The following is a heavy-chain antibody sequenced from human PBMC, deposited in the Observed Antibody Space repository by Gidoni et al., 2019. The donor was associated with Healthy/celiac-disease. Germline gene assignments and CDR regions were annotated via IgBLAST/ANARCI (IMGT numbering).Heavy chain of an antibody. CDR2: IKKDGSEK. CDR3: ARDLFIAAQGDWFDP. CDR1: GSTFSSYW. J-gene: IGHJ5*02. D-gene: IGHD6-6*01. Sequence: EVQLVESGGGLVQPGGSLRLSCAASGSTFSSYWMSWVRQAPGKGLEWGANIKKDGSEKYYVDSVKGRFTISRDNAKNSLYLQMNSLRAEDTAVYYCARDLFIAAQGDWFDPWGQGTLVTVSS. V-gene: IGHV3-7*01.